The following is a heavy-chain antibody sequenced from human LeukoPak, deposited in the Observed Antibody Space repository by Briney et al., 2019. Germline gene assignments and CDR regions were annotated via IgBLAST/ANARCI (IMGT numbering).Heavy chain of an antibody. CDR1: GYTFTSYA. CDR2: INTNTGNP. J-gene: IGHJ3*02. D-gene: IGHD6-13*01. Sequence: ASVKVSCKASGYTFTSYAMNWVRQAPGQGLEWMGWINTNTGNPTYAQGFTGRFVFSLDTSVSTAYLQISSLKAEDTAVYYCARGYSSSWTDAFDIWGQGTMVTVSS. CDR3: ARGYSSSWTDAFDI. V-gene: IGHV7-4-1*02.